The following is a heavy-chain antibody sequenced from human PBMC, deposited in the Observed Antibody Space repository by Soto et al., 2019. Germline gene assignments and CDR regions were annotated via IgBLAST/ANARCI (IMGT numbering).Heavy chain of an antibody. CDR1: GFTFINYN. D-gene: IGHD5-12*01. CDR2: ISSRSSAI. CDR3: VKSRGGNNFDFFD. V-gene: IGHV3-48*01. J-gene: IGHJ4*02. Sequence: GGSLRLSCAASGFTFINYNMNWVRQAPGKGPEWVSYISSRSSAIYYADSVKGRFTISRDNAKNSLYLQMSSLSADDTAVYYCVKSRGGNNFDFFDWGQGALVTVSS.